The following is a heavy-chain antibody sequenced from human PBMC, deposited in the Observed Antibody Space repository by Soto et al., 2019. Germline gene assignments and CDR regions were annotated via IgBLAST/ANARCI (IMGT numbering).Heavy chain of an antibody. V-gene: IGHV4-4*07. J-gene: IGHJ6*02. CDR2: VYARGAT. Sequence: QVELQESGPGLVKPSETLSLTCSVSGASITSHYWSWIRQSAGQGLQWIGRVYARGATNYNPSLKILVTISGDTSKNQFTLKLTSVTAADTAGYYCARSSGDDFFYYGMDVWGHGTMVTVSS. CDR1: GASITSHY. D-gene: IGHD4-17*01. CDR3: ARSSGDDFFYYGMDV.